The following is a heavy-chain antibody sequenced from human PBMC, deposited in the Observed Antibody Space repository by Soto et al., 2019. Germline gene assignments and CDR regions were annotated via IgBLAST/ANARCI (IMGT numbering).Heavy chain of an antibody. J-gene: IGHJ6*02. CDR3: ARTYYDSYYGMDV. Sequence: PSETLSLTCTVSGGSISSGGYYWSWIRQHPGKGLEWIGYIYYSGSTYYNPSLKSRVTISVDTSKNQFSLKLSSVTAADTAVYYCARTYYDSYYGMDVWGQGTTVTVSS. V-gene: IGHV4-31*03. D-gene: IGHD3-3*01. CDR1: GGSISSGGYY. CDR2: IYYSGST.